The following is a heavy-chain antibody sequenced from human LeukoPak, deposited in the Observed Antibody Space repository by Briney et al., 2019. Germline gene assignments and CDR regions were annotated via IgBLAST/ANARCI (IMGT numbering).Heavy chain of an antibody. CDR2: ISCSGGST. J-gene: IGHJ6*04. CDR3: AKPSLGDV. CDR1: GFTFSSYG. V-gene: IGHV3-23*01. D-gene: IGHD1-26*01. Sequence: PGGSLRLSCSASGFTFSSYGMSWVRQAPGKGLELVSAISCSGGSTYHADSVKSRFTISRDNSKNTLYLQMNSLRAEDTAVYYCAKPSLGDVWGKGTTVTISS.